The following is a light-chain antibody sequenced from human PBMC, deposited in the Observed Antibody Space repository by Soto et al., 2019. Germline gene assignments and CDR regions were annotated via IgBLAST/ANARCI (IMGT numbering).Light chain of an antibody. V-gene: IGKV3-15*01. CDR1: QSVSSY. CDR3: QQYSNLPPLDT. Sequence: EIVMTQSPATLSVSPGERATLSCRASQSVSSYLAWYQQKPGLPPRLLIYDASTRATGIPDRFSGSGSGTEFTPTLSSLQSADFSGYYCQQYSNLPPLDTFGRGTKLENK. CDR2: DAS. J-gene: IGKJ2*01.